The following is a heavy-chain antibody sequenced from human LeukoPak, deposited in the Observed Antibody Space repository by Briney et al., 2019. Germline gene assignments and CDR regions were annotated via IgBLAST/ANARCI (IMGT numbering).Heavy chain of an antibody. J-gene: IGHJ4*02. V-gene: IGHV4-38-2*01. D-gene: IGHD4-17*01. Sequence: PSETLSLTCAVSGYSISSGYYWGWIRQPPGKGLEWIGSIYHSGSTYYNPSLKSRVTISVDTSKNQFSLKLSSVTAADTAVHYCARVYGDSTGVDYWSQGTLVTVSS. CDR3: ARVYGDSTGVDY. CDR1: GYSISSGYY. CDR2: IYHSGST.